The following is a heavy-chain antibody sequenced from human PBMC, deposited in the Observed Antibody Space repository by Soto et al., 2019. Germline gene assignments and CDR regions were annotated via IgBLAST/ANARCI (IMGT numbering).Heavy chain of an antibody. J-gene: IGHJ6*02. D-gene: IGHD2-2*01. CDR3: ASGDCSSTSCYGYYYYGLDV. V-gene: IGHV3-23*01. Sequence: GGSLRLSCAASGFTFSSYAMSWVRQAPGKGLEWVSAITGSGGGTFYADSVKGRLTISRDNSKNTLFLQMNSLRAEDTAVYYCASGDCSSTSCYGYYYYGLDVWGQGTTVTVSS. CDR1: GFTFSSYA. CDR2: ITGSGGGT.